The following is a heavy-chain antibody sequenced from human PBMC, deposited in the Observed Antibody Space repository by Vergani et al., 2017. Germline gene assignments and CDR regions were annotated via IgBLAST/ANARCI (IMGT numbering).Heavy chain of an antibody. CDR2: IWYDGSNK. J-gene: IGHJ4*02. CDR1: GFTFSSYG. CDR3: ARGARRGCADDY. D-gene: IGHD6-19*01. V-gene: IGHV3-33*01. Sequence: QVQLVESGGGVVQPGRSLRLSCAASGFTFSSYGMHWVRQAPGKGLEWVAVIWYDGSNKNYADSVKGRFTISRDNSKNTLYLQMNSRRAEDTAVYYCARGARRGCADDYWGEGTLVTVSS.